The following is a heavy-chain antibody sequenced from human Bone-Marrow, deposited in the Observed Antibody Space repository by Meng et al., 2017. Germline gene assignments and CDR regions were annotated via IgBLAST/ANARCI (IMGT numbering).Heavy chain of an antibody. CDR1: GFTFSSYE. CDR3: ARERLDIEAAAALGYFDY. Sequence: GGSLRLSCAASGFTFSSYEMNWVRQAPGKGLEWVSYISSSGSTIYYADSVKGRFTISRDNAKNSLYLQMNSLRAEDTAVYYCARERLDIEAAAALGYFDYWGQGTLVTVSS. J-gene: IGHJ4*02. CDR2: ISSSGSTI. V-gene: IGHV3-48*03. D-gene: IGHD6-13*01.